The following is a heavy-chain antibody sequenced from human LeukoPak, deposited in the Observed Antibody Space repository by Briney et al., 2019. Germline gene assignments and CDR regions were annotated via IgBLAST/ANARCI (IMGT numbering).Heavy chain of an antibody. J-gene: IGHJ3*02. V-gene: IGHV3-30*02. CDR2: IRYDGSNK. CDR1: GFTFSSYG. D-gene: IGHD1-26*01. Sequence: GGSLRLSCAASGFTFSSYGMHWVRQAPGKGLEWVAFIRYDGSNKYYADSVKGRFTISRDNSKNTLYLQMNSLRAEDTAVYYCAKDEGEWEDTPADAFDIWGQGTMVTVSS. CDR3: AKDEGEWEDTPADAFDI.